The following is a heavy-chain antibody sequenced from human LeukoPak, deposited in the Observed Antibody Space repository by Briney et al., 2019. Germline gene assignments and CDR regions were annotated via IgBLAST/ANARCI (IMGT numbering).Heavy chain of an antibody. Sequence: GGSLRLSCAASGFTFSDYWIHWVRQASGKGLEWVGRIRSKANSYATSYAASVKGRFIISRDDSKNTAYLHMNSLRTEDTAVYYCIRLPDWGQGTLVTVSS. CDR3: IRLPD. CDR2: IRSKANSYAT. V-gene: IGHV3-73*01. J-gene: IGHJ1*01. CDR1: GFTFSDYW.